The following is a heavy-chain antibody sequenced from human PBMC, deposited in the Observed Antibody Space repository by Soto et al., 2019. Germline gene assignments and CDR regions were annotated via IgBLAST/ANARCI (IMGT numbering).Heavy chain of an antibody. CDR3: AKVRVILVARGYFDL. J-gene: IGHJ2*01. V-gene: IGHV3-23*01. D-gene: IGHD3-22*01. Sequence: GSLRLSCAAYGFTFTSYAMGWVRQAPWKGLEWVSAITSGGGSTTYYADSVKGRFTISRDNSNNTVYLQMNSLRAEDTALYYCAKVRVILVARGYFDLWGRGTLVTVSS. CDR2: ITSGGGSTT. CDR1: GFTFTSYA.